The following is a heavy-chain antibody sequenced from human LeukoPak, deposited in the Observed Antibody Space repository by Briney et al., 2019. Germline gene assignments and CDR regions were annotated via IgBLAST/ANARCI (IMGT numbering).Heavy chain of an antibody. CDR1: GHSISSYY. V-gene: IGHV4-59*01. Sequence: SETLSLTCTVSGHSISSYYWNWIRQPPGKGLEWIGYIYYTGSTNCNPSLKSRVTMSVGTSKNQFSLKLNSVTAADTAVYYCARGLRSSSWFFDYWGQGTLVTVSS. J-gene: IGHJ4*02. D-gene: IGHD6-13*01. CDR3: ARGLRSSSWFFDY. CDR2: IYYTGST.